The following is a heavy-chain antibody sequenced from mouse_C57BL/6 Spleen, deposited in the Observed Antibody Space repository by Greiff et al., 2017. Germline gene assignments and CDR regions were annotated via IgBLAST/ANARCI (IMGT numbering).Heavy chain of an antibody. CDR2: IHPNSGST. V-gene: IGHV1-64*01. J-gene: IGHJ2*01. D-gene: IGHD2-4*01. CDR3: ARIYYDYDAGFDY. CDR1: GYTFTSYW. Sequence: VKLQQPGAELVKPGASVKLSCKASGYTFTSYWMHWVKQRPGQGLEWIGMIHPNSGSTNYNEKFKSKATLTVDKYSSTAYMQLSSLTSEDSAVYYCARIYYDYDAGFDYWGQGTTLTVSS.